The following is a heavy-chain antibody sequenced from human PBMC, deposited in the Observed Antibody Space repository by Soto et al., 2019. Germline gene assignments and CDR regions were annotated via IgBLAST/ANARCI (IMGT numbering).Heavy chain of an antibody. CDR1: GFTFSSYG. V-gene: IGHV3-33*01. Sequence: QVQLVESGGGVVQPGRSLRLSCAASGFTFSSYGMHWVRQAPGKGLEWVAVIWYDGSNKYYADSVKGRFTISRDNSKNTLYLQMNCLRAEDTAVYYCARAPRWLQSWYFALWGRGTLVTVSS. CDR2: IWYDGSNK. CDR3: ARAPRWLQSWYFAL. D-gene: IGHD5-12*01. J-gene: IGHJ2*01.